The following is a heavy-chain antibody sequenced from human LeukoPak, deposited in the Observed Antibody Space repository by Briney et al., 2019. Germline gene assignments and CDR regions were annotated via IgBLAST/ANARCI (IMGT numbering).Heavy chain of an antibody. CDR2: IYYSGTT. CDR3: ARDPGAAGAPFDY. Sequence: PSVPLTLPCTVSGGSINSSYWNWIRQPTGKGREGSGFIYYSGTTNYNPPLNSRVTISVDTSKNQFSLKLSSVTAADTAVYYCARDPGAAGAPFDYWGQGSLVTVSS. J-gene: IGHJ4*02. V-gene: IGHV4-59*01. D-gene: IGHD6-13*01. CDR1: GGSINSSY.